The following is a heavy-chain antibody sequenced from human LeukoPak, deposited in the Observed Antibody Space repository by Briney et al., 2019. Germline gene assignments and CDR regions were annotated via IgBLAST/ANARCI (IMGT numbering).Heavy chain of an antibody. CDR3: VKDLRGSSGYPGEAFDI. Sequence: GGSLRLSCAASGFTFSNYWMHWARQAPGKGLVWVSRINSDGSSTTYADSLKGRFTISRDNAKNTLYLQMNSLGAGDTAVYYCVKDLRGSSGYPGEAFDIWGQGTLVTVSS. CDR1: GFTFSNYW. V-gene: IGHV3-74*01. CDR2: INSDGSST. D-gene: IGHD3-22*01. J-gene: IGHJ3*02.